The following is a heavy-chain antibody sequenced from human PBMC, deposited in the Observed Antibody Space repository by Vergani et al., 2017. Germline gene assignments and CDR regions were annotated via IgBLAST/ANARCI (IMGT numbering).Heavy chain of an antibody. Sequence: EVQLLESGGGLVQPGGSLRLSCAASGFTFSSYSMNWVRQAPGKGLEWVSYISSSSRTIYYADSVKGRFTISRDNAKNSLYLQMKRLRDEDTAVYYCAPNRWGLPFDYWGQGTLVTVSS. D-gene: IGHD2-21*02. J-gene: IGHJ4*02. CDR1: GFTFSSYS. CDR2: ISSSSRTI. CDR3: APNRWGLPFDY. V-gene: IGHV3-48*02.